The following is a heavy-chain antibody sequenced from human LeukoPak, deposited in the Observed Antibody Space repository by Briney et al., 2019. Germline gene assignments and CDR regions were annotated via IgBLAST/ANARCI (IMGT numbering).Heavy chain of an antibody. V-gene: IGHV4-59*08. CDR2: IYYSGST. Sequence: PSETLSLTCTVSGGSISSYYWSWIRQPPGKGLEWIGYIYYSGSTFYNPSLKSRVTISVDTSKNQFSLKLSSVTAADTAVYYCARGGSYLPIPKNWFDPWGQGTLVTVSS. CDR1: GGSISSYY. CDR3: ARGGSYLPIPKNWFDP. D-gene: IGHD1-26*01. J-gene: IGHJ5*02.